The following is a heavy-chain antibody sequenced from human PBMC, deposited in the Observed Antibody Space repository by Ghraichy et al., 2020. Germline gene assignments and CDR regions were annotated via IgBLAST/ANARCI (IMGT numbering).Heavy chain of an antibody. CDR2: IKGKNDGGTT. V-gene: IGHV3-15*01. Sequence: GGSLRLSCAASGFSFSNAWMSWVRQASGKGLEWVGLIKGKNDGGTTDYAAPVKGRFTISRDDSKNTLYLQMNSLETADTAVYYCTTNYTIFGVVINYSYYDMDVWGQGTTVTVSS. CDR3: TTNYTIFGVVINYSYYDMDV. D-gene: IGHD3-3*01. CDR1: GFSFSNAW. J-gene: IGHJ6*02.